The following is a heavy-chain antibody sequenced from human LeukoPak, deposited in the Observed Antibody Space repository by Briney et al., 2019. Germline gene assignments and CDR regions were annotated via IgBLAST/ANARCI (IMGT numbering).Heavy chain of an antibody. CDR2: TYYRSKWYN. CDR3: AREGKDYDSSGYYLDAFDI. Sequence: SQTLSLTCALSGDSVSSNSAAWHWIRQSPSRGLEWLVRTYYRSKWYNDYAVSVKSRITINPDTSKNQFSLQLNSVTPEDTAVYYCAREGKDYDSSGYYLDAFDIWGQGTMVTVSS. J-gene: IGHJ3*02. CDR1: GDSVSSNSAA. D-gene: IGHD3-22*01. V-gene: IGHV6-1*01.